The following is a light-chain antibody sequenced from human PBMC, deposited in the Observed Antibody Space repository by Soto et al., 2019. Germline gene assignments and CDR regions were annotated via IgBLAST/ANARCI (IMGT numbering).Light chain of an antibody. J-gene: IGKJ4*01. Sequence: EIVITQFPSTLSLSPGQRATLSCRASQTVGVNLAWYQHKRGQSPRLLIYGASTRATGISDRFSGSGSGTEFTLTISSLQSDDFAVYYCQQYNNWPRQLTFGGGTKVDIK. CDR3: QQYNNWPRQLT. CDR2: GAS. V-gene: IGKV3-15*01. CDR1: QTVGVN.